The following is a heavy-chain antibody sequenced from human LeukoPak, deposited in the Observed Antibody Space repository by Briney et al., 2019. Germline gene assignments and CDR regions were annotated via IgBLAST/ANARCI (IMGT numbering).Heavy chain of an antibody. CDR2: INPNSGGT. J-gene: IGHJ4*02. Sequence: ASVKVSCKTSGFTFTNYYIHWVRQAPGQGLEWMGWINPNSGGTNYAQKFQGRVTMTRDTSISTAYMELSRLRSDDTAVYYCARRYSQHPFDYWGQGTLVTVSS. CDR1: GFTFTNYY. CDR3: ARRYSQHPFDY. D-gene: IGHD5-18*01. V-gene: IGHV1-2*02.